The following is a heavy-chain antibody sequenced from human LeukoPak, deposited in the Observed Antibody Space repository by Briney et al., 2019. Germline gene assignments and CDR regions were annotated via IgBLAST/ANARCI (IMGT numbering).Heavy chain of an antibody. D-gene: IGHD6-19*01. J-gene: IGHJ4*02. CDR2: IRSKANSYAT. CDR3: TRLVTTGWLVRRYYFDY. Sequence: GGSLRLSCAASGFTFSSYWMHWVRQASGKGLEWVGRIRSKANSYATAYAASVKGRFTISRDDSKNTAYLQMNSLKTEDTAVYYCTRLVTTGWLVRRYYFDYWGQGTLVTVSS. V-gene: IGHV3-73*01. CDR1: GFTFSSYW.